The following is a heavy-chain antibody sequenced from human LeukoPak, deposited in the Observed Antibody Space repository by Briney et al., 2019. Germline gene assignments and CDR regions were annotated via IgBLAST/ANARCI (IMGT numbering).Heavy chain of an antibody. D-gene: IGHD3-22*01. Sequence: GESLKISCKGAGYSFTSYWIGWVRQMPGKGLEWMGIIYPGDSDTRYSPSFQGQVTISADKSISTAYLQWSSLKASDTAMYYCARRTFYDSSGYYYFDYWGQGTLVTVSS. CDR3: ARRTFYDSSGYYYFDY. CDR1: GYSFTSYW. J-gene: IGHJ4*02. V-gene: IGHV5-51*01. CDR2: IYPGDSDT.